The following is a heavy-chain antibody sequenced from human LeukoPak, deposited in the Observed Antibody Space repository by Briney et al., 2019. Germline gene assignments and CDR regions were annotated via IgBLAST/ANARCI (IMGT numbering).Heavy chain of an antibody. J-gene: IGHJ2*01. D-gene: IGHD5-24*01. CDR2: ISSSSSYI. CDR3: AKVRDDSNIIYWFFDV. Sequence: PGGSLRLSCAASGFTFSSYSMNWVRQAPGKGLEWVSSISSSSSYIYYADSVKGRFTISRDNAKNSLYLQMNSLRAEDTAVYYCAKVRDDSNIIYWFFDVWGRGTLVTVSS. V-gene: IGHV3-21*04. CDR1: GFTFSSYS.